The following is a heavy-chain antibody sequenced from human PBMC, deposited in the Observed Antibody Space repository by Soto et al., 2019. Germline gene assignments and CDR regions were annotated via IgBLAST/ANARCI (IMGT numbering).Heavy chain of an antibody. Sequence: QVQLVQSGAEVKKPGSSVKVSCKASGGTFSSYAITWVRQAPGQGLEWMGGIIPIFGTANYAQKFQARVTIPPDESTRTAYRELSSLRSEDTAVYYCARDRGPSSGYYPYWFDPWGQGTLVPVSS. J-gene: IGHJ5*02. D-gene: IGHD3-22*01. CDR2: IIPIFGTA. CDR1: GGTFSSYA. V-gene: IGHV1-69*05. CDR3: ARDRGPSSGYYPYWFDP.